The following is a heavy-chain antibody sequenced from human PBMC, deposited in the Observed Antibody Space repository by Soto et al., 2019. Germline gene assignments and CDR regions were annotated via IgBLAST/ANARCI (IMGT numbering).Heavy chain of an antibody. CDR2: ISSSGSST. D-gene: IGHD1-26*01. J-gene: IGHJ4*02. V-gene: IGHV3-23*01. Sequence: EVQLLESGGGLVQPGGSLRLSCAASGFTFSHYAMSWVRQAPGKGLEWVSSISSSGSSTYYADSVKGRVTISTDHSKNILYLQMDNLRVEDTAIYDCAMAGELYYFDYRGQGTLVSVSS. CDR3: AMAGELYYFDY. CDR1: GFTFSHYA.